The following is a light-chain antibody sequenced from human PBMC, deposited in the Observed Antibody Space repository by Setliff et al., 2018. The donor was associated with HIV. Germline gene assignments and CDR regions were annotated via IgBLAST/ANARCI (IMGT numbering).Light chain of an antibody. Sequence: QSALAQPRSVSGPPGQSVTISCTGTSSDVGGYNYVSWYQQHPGKAPKLMIYDVSKRPSGVPDRFSGSKSGYTASLTISGLQAEDEADYYCCSYAGSYKVFGTGTKVTVL. CDR2: DVS. CDR1: SSDVGGYNY. J-gene: IGLJ1*01. CDR3: CSYAGSYKV. V-gene: IGLV2-11*01.